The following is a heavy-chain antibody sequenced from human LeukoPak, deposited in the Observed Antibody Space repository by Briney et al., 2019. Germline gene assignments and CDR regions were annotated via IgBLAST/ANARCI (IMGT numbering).Heavy chain of an antibody. J-gene: IGHJ4*02. CDR3: ARGAKHYVWGSYSRYYFDY. CDR1: GGSFSGYY. Sequence: SETLSLTCAVYGGSFSGYYWSWIRQPPGNRLEWIGEINHSGSTNYNPSLKSRVTISVDTSKNQFSLKLSSVTAADTAVYYCARGAKHYVWGSYSRYYFDYWGQGTLVTVSS. D-gene: IGHD3-16*01. V-gene: IGHV4-34*01. CDR2: INHSGST.